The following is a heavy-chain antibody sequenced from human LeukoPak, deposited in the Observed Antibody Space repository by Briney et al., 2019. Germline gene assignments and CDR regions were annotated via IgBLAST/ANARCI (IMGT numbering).Heavy chain of an antibody. CDR1: GFTFSSYA. Sequence: PGGSLRLSCAASGFTFSSYAMSWVRQAPGKGLEWVGRIKSKTDGGTTDYAAPVKGRFTISRDDSKNTLYLQMNSLKTEDTAVYYCTTVTYYYDSSGSISRYYFDHWGQGTLVTVSS. D-gene: IGHD3-22*01. CDR2: IKSKTDGGTT. V-gene: IGHV3-15*01. J-gene: IGHJ4*02. CDR3: TTVTYYYDSSGSISRYYFDH.